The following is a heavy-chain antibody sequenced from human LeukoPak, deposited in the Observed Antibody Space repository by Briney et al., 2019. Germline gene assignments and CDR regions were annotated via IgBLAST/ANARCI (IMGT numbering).Heavy chain of an antibody. CDR2: ISDSGDST. CDR3: AKDLRLGATADNFDY. J-gene: IGHJ4*02. V-gene: IGHV3-23*01. Sequence: GGTLRLSCAASGFTFSSYGMSWVRQAPGKGLEWVSGISDSGDSTYYADSVKGRFTISRDNSKNTLYLQMNSLRAEDTAVYYCAKDLRLGATADNFDYWGQGTLVTVSS. CDR1: GFTFSSYG. D-gene: IGHD1-26*01.